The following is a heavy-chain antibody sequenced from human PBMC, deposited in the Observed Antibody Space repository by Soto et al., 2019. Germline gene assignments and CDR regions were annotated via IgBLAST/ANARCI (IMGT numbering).Heavy chain of an antibody. Sequence: GGSLRLSCAASGFTFRSYGMHWVRQAPGKGLEWVAVIWYDGTKKYYAESVKGRFTISRDNSKNSLYLEMSSLRAEDTAVYYCARELDTSMVTMGYWGQGTLVTVSS. V-gene: IGHV3-33*01. D-gene: IGHD5-18*01. CDR1: GFTFRSYG. J-gene: IGHJ4*02. CDR2: IWYDGTKK. CDR3: ARELDTSMVTMGY.